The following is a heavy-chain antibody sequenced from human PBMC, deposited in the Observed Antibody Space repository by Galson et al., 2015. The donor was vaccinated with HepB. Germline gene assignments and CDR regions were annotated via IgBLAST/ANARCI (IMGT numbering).Heavy chain of an antibody. CDR2: IKEDGGES. V-gene: IGHV3-7*03. D-gene: IGHD6-19*01. Sequence: SLRLSCAASGFTFSGYRMHWVRQAPGKGLEWVANIKEDGGESYFVGSVKGRFAISRDNAVNSVYLQMNSLRAEDTAMYYCARGRGWIFDYWGQGTQVTVSS. CDR1: GFTFSGYR. J-gene: IGHJ4*02. CDR3: ARGRGWIFDY.